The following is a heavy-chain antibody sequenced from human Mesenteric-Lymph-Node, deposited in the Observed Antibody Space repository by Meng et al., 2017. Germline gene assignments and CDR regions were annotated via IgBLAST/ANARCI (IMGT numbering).Heavy chain of an antibody. J-gene: IGHJ4*02. CDR3: ARDRGAYDFWSGYFDY. V-gene: IGHV3-23*01. CDR1: GFTFSNYA. Sequence: GESLKISCAASGFTFSNYAMSWVRQFPAKGLEWVSAIIDNGINTYYADSVKGRFTISRDNFKNTLYLQMNSLRAEDTAVYYCARDRGAYDFWSGYFDYWGQGTLVTVSS. D-gene: IGHD3-3*01. CDR2: IIDNGINT.